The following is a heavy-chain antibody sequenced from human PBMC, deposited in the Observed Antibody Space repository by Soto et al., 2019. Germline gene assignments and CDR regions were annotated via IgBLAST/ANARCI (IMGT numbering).Heavy chain of an antibody. CDR1: GGSISSSSYY. V-gene: IGHV4-39*01. J-gene: IGHJ4*02. D-gene: IGHD3-3*02. CDR3: ARLSSTAFDY. CDR2: IYYSGST. Sequence: SETLSLTCTVSGGSISSSSYYWGWIRQPPGKGLEWIGSIYYSGSTYYNPSLKSRVTISVDTSKNQFSLKLSSVTAADTAVYYCARLSSTAFDYWGQGTLVTVSS.